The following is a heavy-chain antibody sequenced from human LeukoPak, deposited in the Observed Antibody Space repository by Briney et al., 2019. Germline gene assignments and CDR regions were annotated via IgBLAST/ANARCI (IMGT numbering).Heavy chain of an antibody. V-gene: IGHV4-59*04. CDR3: AKSGGYGLIDY. Sequence: PSETLSLTCTVSGGSISSYCWSWIRQPPGKGLEWIGSIYSSGSTYYNASLQSRVTISIETSKNQISLRLNSVTASDTAMYYCAKSGGYGLIDYWGQGTLVTVSS. CDR1: GGSISSYC. CDR2: IYSSGST. J-gene: IGHJ4*02. D-gene: IGHD1-26*01.